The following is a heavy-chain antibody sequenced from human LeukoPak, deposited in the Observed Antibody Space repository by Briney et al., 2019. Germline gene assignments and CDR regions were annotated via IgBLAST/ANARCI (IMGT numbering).Heavy chain of an antibody. J-gene: IGHJ3*02. V-gene: IGHV4-34*01. D-gene: IGHD6-19*01. CDR1: GGSFSGYY. CDR2: INHSGST. CDR3: AGPYSSGWYDAFDI. Sequence: PSETLSLTCAVYGGSFSGYYWSWIRQPPGKGLEWTGEINHSGSTNYNPSLKSRVTISVDTSKNQFSLKLSSVTAADTAVYYCAGPYSSGWYDAFDIWGQGTMVTVSS.